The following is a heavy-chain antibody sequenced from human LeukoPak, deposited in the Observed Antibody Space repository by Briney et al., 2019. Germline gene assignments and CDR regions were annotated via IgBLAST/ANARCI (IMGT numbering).Heavy chain of an antibody. CDR2: IYPGDSDT. V-gene: IGHV5-51*01. D-gene: IGHD3/OR15-3a*01. CDR1: GYNFASQW. Sequence: GVSLKISCKGSGYNFASQWIAWVRQMPGKGLEWMGIIYPGDSDTRHSPSFQGQVTISADKSISTAYLQWSSLKASDTAMYYCASHGPYYFDYWGQGTLVTVSS. J-gene: IGHJ4*02. CDR3: ASHGPYYFDY.